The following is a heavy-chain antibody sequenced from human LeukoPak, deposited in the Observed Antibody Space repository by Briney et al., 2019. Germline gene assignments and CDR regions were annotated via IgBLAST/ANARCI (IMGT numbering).Heavy chain of an antibody. CDR3: AAVVDSSSSHYYYYMDV. Sequence: SETLSLTCAVSGGSISSSNWWSWVRQPPGKGLEWIGEIYRSGSTNYNPSLKSRVTISVDKSKNQFSLKLSSVTAADTAVYHCAAVVDSSSSHYYYYMDVWGKGTTVTVSS. CDR1: GGSISSSNW. D-gene: IGHD6-6*01. CDR2: IYRSGST. V-gene: IGHV4-4*02. J-gene: IGHJ6*03.